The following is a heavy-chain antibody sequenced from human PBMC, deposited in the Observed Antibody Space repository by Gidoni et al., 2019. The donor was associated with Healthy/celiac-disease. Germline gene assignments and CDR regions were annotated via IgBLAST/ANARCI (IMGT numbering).Heavy chain of an antibody. CDR3: AKEATLEGYYDSSGYYSPYYGMDV. J-gene: IGHJ6*02. CDR2: ISGSGGST. Sequence: EVQLLESGGGLVQPGGSLRLSCAASGFTFSSYAMRWVRQAPGKGREWVSAISGSGGSTYYADSVKGRFTISRDNSKNTLYLQMNSLRAEDTAVYYCAKEATLEGYYDSSGYYSPYYGMDVWGQGTTVTVSS. CDR1: GFTFSSYA. D-gene: IGHD3-22*01. V-gene: IGHV3-23*01.